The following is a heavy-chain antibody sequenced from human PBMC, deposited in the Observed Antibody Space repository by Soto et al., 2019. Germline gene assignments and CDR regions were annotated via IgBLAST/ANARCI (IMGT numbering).Heavy chain of an antibody. D-gene: IGHD6-13*01. V-gene: IGHV1-24*01. CDR1: GYTLTELS. CDR2: FDLENGET. CDR3: AIEGWRSNHFDH. Sequence: ASVKVSCKVSGYTLTELSIHWVRQAPGEGLEWMGGFDLENGETIYAQRLQGRVTMTEESSADTPYMELSSLRSEDTAVYYCAIEGWRSNHFDHCGHRSMVTVSS. J-gene: IGHJ4*01.